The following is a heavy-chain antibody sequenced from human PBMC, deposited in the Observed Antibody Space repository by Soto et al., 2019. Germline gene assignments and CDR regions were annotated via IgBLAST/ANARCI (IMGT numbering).Heavy chain of an antibody. J-gene: IGHJ5*02. D-gene: IGHD1-26*01. CDR2: IYSGGST. CDR3: ARDSGGGTGWFDP. Sequence: EVQLVESGGGLVQPGDSLRLSCAASGFPVSSNYMSWVRQAPGKGLEWVSVIYSGGSTYYADSVMGRFTISRDNSKNTLYLQMNSLRAEDTAVYYCARDSGGGTGWFDPWGQGTLVTVSS. CDR1: GFPVSSNY. V-gene: IGHV3-66*01.